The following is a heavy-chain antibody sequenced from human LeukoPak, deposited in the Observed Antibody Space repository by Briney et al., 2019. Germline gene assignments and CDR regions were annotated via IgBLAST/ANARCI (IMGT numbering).Heavy chain of an antibody. CDR3: ARGLRLGYCSGGSCSGGFDP. CDR1: GYTFTSYD. V-gene: IGHV1-8*01. D-gene: IGHD2-15*01. CDR2: MNPNSGNT. Sequence: GASVKVSCKASGYTFTSYDTNWVRQATGQGLEWMGWMNPNSGNTGYAQKFQGRVTMTRNTSISTAYMELSSLRSEDTAVYYCARGLRLGYCSGGSCSGGFDPWGQGTLVTVS. J-gene: IGHJ5*02.